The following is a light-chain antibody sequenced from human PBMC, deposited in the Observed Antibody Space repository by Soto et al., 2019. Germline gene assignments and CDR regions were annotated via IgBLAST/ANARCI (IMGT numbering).Light chain of an antibody. V-gene: IGLV2-23*01. CDR2: EGT. CDR1: ARDVRGYNL. CDR3: RSYASSXSYV. J-gene: IGLJ1*01. Sequence: QSSLTQPASVSGSPVQSITISCTGTARDVRGYNLVSWYKQHTAKSPKLLIYEGTPRPSGVSSRFSGSKSGNTASLTISGLQAEDEADYSCRSYASSXSYVVGTGTKVXV.